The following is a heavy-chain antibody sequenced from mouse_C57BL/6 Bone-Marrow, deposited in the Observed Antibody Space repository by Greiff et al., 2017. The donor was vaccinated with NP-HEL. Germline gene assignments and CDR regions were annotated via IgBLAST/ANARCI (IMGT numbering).Heavy chain of an antibody. V-gene: IGHV5-6*01. Sequence: EVKVVESGGDLVKPGGSLKLSCAASGFTFSSYGMSWVRQTPDKRLEWVATISSGGSYTYYPDSVKGRFTISRDNAKNTLYLQMSSLKSEDTAMYNCASPYDYDVAWFAYWGQGTLVTVSA. CDR3: ASPYDYDVAWFAY. D-gene: IGHD2-4*01. CDR2: ISSGGSYT. CDR1: GFTFSSYG. J-gene: IGHJ3*01.